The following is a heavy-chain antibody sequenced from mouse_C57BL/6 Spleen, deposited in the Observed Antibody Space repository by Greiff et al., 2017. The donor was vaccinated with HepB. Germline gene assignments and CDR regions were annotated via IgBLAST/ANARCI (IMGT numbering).Heavy chain of an antibody. CDR3: ASSSRTGYYAMDY. J-gene: IGHJ4*01. D-gene: IGHD4-1*01. CDR1: GYTFTSYW. Sequence: VQLQQPGAELVMPGASVKLSCKASGYTFTSYWMHWVKQRPGQGLEWIGEIDPSDSYTNYNQKFKGKSTLTVDKSSSTAYMQLSSLTSEDSAVYYCASSSRTGYYAMDYWGQGTSVTVSS. CDR2: IDPSDSYT. V-gene: IGHV1-69*01.